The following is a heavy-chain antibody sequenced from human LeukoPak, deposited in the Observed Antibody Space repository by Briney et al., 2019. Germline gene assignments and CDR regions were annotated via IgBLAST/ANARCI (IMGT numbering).Heavy chain of an antibody. V-gene: IGHV3-30*18. CDR2: ISYDGSNK. CDR3: AKDRSGYGAPSPFDY. Sequence: PGRSLRLSCAASGFTFSSYGMHWVRQAPGKGLEWVEVISYDGSNKYYADSVKGRFTISRDNSKNTLYLQMNSLRAEDTAVYYCAKDRSGYGAPSPFDYWGQGTLVTVSS. J-gene: IGHJ4*02. D-gene: IGHD5-12*01. CDR1: GFTFSSYG.